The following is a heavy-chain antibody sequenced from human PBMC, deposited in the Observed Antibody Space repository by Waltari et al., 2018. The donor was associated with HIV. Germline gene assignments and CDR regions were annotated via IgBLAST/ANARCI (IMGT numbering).Heavy chain of an antibody. D-gene: IGHD6-13*01. V-gene: IGHV4-39*01. CDR2: IYFTGGT. Sequence: QLQLQESGPGLVKPSETLSLTCTVSGDSVTSSGFYWGWIRQPPGKGLEWIGGIYFTGGTCYNPSLKSRVTISVDTSMNQFSLKLTSVTAADRAVYYCARRHSSWSWFDPWGQGTLVTVSS. J-gene: IGHJ5*02. CDR3: ARRHSSWSWFDP. CDR1: GDSVTSSGFY.